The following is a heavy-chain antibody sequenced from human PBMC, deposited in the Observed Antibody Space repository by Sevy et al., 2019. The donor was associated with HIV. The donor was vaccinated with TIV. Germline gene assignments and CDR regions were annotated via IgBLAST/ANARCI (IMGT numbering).Heavy chain of an antibody. CDR2: ISAYNGNT. CDR1: GYTFTSYG. J-gene: IGHJ4*02. CDR3: ASTVDIVATSSDYFDY. V-gene: IGHV1-18*04. Sequence: ASVKVSCKASGYTFTSYGISWVRQAPGQGLEWMGWISAYNGNTNYAQKLQGRVTMTTDTSTSTAYMELRSLRSDDTAVYYCASTVDIVATSSDYFDYWCQGTLVTVSS. D-gene: IGHD5-12*01.